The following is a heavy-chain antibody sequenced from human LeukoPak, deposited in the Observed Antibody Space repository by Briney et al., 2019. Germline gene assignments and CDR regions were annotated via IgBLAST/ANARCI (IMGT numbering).Heavy chain of an antibody. D-gene: IGHD1-26*01. CDR2: ISYDGSNL. V-gene: IGHV3-30-3*01. J-gene: IGHJ4*02. CDR1: GFTFSSYA. CDR3: ARGSYFWQISGFDY. Sequence: PGRSLRLSCAASGFTFSSYAIHWVRQAPGKGLEWVAVISYDGSNLSYGDSVKGRFTISRDNSKNTLYLQMNSLRDEDTAVYYCARGSYFWQISGFDYWGQGTLVTVSS.